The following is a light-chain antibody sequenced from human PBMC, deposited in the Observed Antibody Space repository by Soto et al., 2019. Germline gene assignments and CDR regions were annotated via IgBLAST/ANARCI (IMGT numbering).Light chain of an antibody. CDR1: QTIHNY. J-gene: IGKJ4*01. CDR3: QLPSHWPPRLT. V-gene: IGKV3-11*01. CDR2: DTS. Sequence: EIVLTQSPATLSLSPGERATLSSRASQTIHNYLAWYQQKPGQAPRLLVYDTSYRAIGIPARFSGSGSGTNFTPAISSLEPEDFSVYYCQLPSHWPPRLTCVGGTKVEIK.